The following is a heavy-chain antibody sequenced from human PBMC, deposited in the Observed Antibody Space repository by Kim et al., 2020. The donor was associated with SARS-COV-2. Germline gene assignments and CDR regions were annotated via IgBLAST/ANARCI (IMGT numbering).Heavy chain of an antibody. J-gene: IGHJ4*02. CDR2: ISSNSSTI. CDR1: GFTFSSYG. Sequence: GGSLRLSCAASGFTFSSYGMNWVRQAPGKGLEWVSYISSNSSTIYYADSVKGRFTISRDNAKNSLYLQMNSLRDEDTAVYYCARDYAPYDSSGYYLGWLVCMDYWGQGTLVTVSS. D-gene: IGHD3-22*01. V-gene: IGHV3-48*02. CDR3: ARDYAPYDSSGYYLGWLVCMDY.